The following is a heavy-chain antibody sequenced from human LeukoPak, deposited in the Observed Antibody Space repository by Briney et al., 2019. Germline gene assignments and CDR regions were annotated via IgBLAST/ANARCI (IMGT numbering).Heavy chain of an antibody. CDR3: ARVEWFGDLRWFDP. Sequence: GRSLRLSCAASGFTFSSYAMHWVRQAPGKGLEWVAVISYDGSNKYYADSVKGRFTISRDNSKNTLYLQMNSLRAEDTAVYYCARVEWFGDLRWFDPWGQGTLVTVSS. CDR2: ISYDGSNK. CDR1: GFTFSSYA. V-gene: IGHV3-30-3*01. D-gene: IGHD3-10*01. J-gene: IGHJ5*02.